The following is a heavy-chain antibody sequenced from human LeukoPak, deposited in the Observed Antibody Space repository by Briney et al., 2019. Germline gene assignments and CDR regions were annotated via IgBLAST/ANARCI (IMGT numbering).Heavy chain of an antibody. V-gene: IGHV4-4*07. CDR1: GGPICSDC. J-gene: IGHJ6*03. CDR3: ARLKFYDSTGYSPGHYMDV. Sequence: SETLSLTCTVSGGPICSDCWSWVRHPAGPGLGWIGRWYPGVGPDYNPSLKSRVTMSVDTSKKQFALKLSAVTAADTAVYYCARLKFYDSTGYSPGHYMDVWGKGTTVTVSS. CDR2: WYPGVGP. D-gene: IGHD3-22*01.